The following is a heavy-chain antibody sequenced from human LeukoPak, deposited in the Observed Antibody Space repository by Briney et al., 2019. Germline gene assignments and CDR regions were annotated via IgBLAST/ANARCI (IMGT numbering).Heavy chain of an antibody. CDR3: ARVPTTWENIDY. J-gene: IGHJ4*02. CDR1: GYSISSGYY. V-gene: IGHV4-38-2*01. CDR2: IYHTGNT. D-gene: IGHD1-14*01. Sequence: SETLSLTCAVSGYSISSGYYWGWIRQPPGRGLEWIGTIYHTGNTYYNPSLKTRLPISVDTSKNQFPLKLSSVTAADTAVYYCARVPTTWENIDYWGQGTLVAVSS.